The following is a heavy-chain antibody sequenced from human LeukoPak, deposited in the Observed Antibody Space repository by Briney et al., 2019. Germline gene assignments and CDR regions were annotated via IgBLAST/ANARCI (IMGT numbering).Heavy chain of an antibody. D-gene: IGHD3-22*01. V-gene: IGHV3-21*06. CDR3: AREKLDTRGYVDY. CDR2: ISSSSSYI. Sequence: GGSLRLSCAASGFTFSSYSMNWVRQAPGKGLEWVSSISSSSSYIYYADSVKGRFTISRDNAKNLLYLQMNSLRAEDTAVYYCAREKLDTRGYVDYWGQGTLVTVSS. CDR1: GFTFSSYS. J-gene: IGHJ4*02.